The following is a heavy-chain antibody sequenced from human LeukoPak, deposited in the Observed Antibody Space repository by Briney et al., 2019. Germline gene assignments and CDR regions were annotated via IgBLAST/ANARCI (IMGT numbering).Heavy chain of an antibody. CDR3: ARDPNYYDSSGYCDY. CDR1: GFTFSSYG. J-gene: IGHJ4*02. CDR2: IWYDGSNK. V-gene: IGHV3-33*01. D-gene: IGHD3-22*01. Sequence: GGSLRLSCAAPGFTFSSYGMHWVRQAPGKGLEWVAVIWYDGSNKYYADSVKGRFTISRDNSKNTLYLQMNSLRAEDTAVYYCARDPNYYDSSGYCDYWGQGTLVTVSS.